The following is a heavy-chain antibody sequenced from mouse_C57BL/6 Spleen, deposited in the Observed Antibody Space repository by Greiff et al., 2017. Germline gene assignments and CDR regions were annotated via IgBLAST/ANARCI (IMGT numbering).Heavy chain of an antibody. CDR2: IVPENGDT. V-gene: IGHV14-4*01. J-gene: IGHJ4*01. CDR1: GFNIKDDY. Sequence: VQLKESGAELVRPGASVKLSCTASGFNIKDDYMHWVKQRPEQGLEWIGWIVPENGDTAYASKFQGKATITEDTSSNTAYLQLRSLTSEDTAVYYCTTGAHYYGSSFMDYWGQGTSVTVSS. CDR3: TTGAHYYGSSFMDY. D-gene: IGHD1-1*01.